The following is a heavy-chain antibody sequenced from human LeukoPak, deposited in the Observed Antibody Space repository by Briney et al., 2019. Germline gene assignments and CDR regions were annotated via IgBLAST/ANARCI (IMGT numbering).Heavy chain of an antibody. J-gene: IGHJ4*02. Sequence: TSETLSLTCTVSGGSISSYYWSWIRQPAGKGLEWIGRIYTSGSTNYNPSLKSRVTISVDTSKNQFSLKLSSVTAADTAVYYCARVEFNWNYVDYWGQGTLVTVSS. D-gene: IGHD1-20*01. CDR1: GGSISSYY. V-gene: IGHV4-4*07. CDR3: ARVEFNWNYVDY. CDR2: IYTSGST.